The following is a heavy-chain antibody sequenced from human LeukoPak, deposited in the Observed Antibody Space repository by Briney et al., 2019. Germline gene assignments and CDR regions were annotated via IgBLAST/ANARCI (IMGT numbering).Heavy chain of an antibody. CDR2: INHSGST. J-gene: IGHJ4*02. D-gene: IGHD3-22*01. CDR1: GGSFSGYY. CDR3: ARHVYYDSSGYFYFDY. Sequence: PSETLSLTCAVYGGSFSGYYWSWIRQPPGKGLEWIGEINHSGSTNYNPSLKSRVTISVDTSKNQFSLKLSSVTAADTAVYYCARHVYYDSSGYFYFDYWGQGTLVTVSS. V-gene: IGHV4-34*01.